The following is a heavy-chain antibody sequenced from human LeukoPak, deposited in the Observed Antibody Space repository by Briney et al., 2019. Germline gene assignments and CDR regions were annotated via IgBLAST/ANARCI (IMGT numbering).Heavy chain of an antibody. CDR2: IKNKLDGATT. D-gene: IGHD2-8*01. V-gene: IGHV3-15*01. Sequence: GGSLRLSCGASGFTFDIAWMSWVRQAPGKGLEWVCRIKNKLDGATTEYAAPVKGRFTISRDDSKHTLYLDMNSLKTEDTAVYYCATDSLVSDYCRMDVWGKGTTVTVSS. CDR1: GFTFDIAW. J-gene: IGHJ6*04. CDR3: ATDSLVSDYCRMDV.